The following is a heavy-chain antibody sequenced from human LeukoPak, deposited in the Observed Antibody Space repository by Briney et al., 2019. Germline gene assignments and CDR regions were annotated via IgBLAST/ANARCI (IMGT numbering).Heavy chain of an antibody. Sequence: GASVKVSCKASGYTFTSYDINWVRQATGQGLEWMGWMNPNSGNTGYAQKFQGRVTMTRNTSISTAYMELSSLRSEDTAVYYCARGGNCSGGSCYSSWFDPGGQGTLVTVSS. V-gene: IGHV1-8*01. CDR3: ARGGNCSGGSCYSSWFDP. CDR2: MNPNSGNT. CDR1: GYTFTSYD. J-gene: IGHJ5*02. D-gene: IGHD2-15*01.